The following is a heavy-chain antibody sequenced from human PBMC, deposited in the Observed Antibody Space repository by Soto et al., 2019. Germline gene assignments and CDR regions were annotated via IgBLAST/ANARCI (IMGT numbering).Heavy chain of an antibody. J-gene: IGHJ4*02. D-gene: IGHD6-19*01. Sequence: EVQLLESGGGLVQPGGSLRLSCVGSGFFFSSYTMTWVRQAPGTGLEWVSSFSATSENTSYADYVRDPFTISRDNSKNTLFLQMNSLTAEDTPMYYCAKSRDQQWVRLPFDYWGQGILVIVSS. CDR1: GFFFSSYT. CDR2: FSATSENT. V-gene: IGHV3-23*01. CDR3: AKSRDQQWVRLPFDY.